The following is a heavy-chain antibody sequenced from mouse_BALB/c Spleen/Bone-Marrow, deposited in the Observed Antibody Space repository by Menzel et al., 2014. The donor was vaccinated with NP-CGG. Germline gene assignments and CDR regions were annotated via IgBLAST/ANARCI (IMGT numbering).Heavy chain of an antibody. Sequence: EVMLVESGPGLVKPSRTVSLTCTVTGISITTGNYRWSWIRQFPGNELEWIGYIYYSGTITYNPSLTSRTTITRDTSKNQFFLEMNSLTAEDTATYYCARYDGYYFDYWGQGTTLTVSS. CDR1: GISITTGNYR. D-gene: IGHD2-3*01. CDR3: ARYDGYYFDY. J-gene: IGHJ2*01. CDR2: IYYSGTI. V-gene: IGHV3-5*02.